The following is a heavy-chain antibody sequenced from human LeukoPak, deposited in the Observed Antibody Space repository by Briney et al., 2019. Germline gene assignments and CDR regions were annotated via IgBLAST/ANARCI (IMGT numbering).Heavy chain of an antibody. Sequence: SQTLSLTCTVSGGSISSGGYYWSWIRQPPGTGLEWIGYIYHSGSTYYNPSLKSRVTISVDTSNNQLSLKLSSVSAADTAVYYCAIYYGSGPDNYFYYYAMDVWGQGTTVTVSS. CDR1: GGSISSGGYY. CDR3: AIYYGSGPDNYFYYYAMDV. D-gene: IGHD3-10*01. CDR2: IYHSGST. J-gene: IGHJ6*02. V-gene: IGHV4-30-2*01.